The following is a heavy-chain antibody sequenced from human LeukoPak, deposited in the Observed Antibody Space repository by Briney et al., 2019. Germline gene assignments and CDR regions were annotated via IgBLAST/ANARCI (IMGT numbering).Heavy chain of an antibody. D-gene: IGHD4-17*01. CDR3: ARLGARQMLEY. CDR2: IKQDGGQI. J-gene: IGHJ4*02. Sequence: GGSLRLSCAASGFTVSSNYMSWVRQAPGKGLEWVANIKQDGGQIYYLESVKGRFTVSRDNAKNSLYLQMNSLRAEDTAVYYCARLGARQMLEYWGQGTLVTVSS. CDR1: GFTVSSNY. V-gene: IGHV3-7*01.